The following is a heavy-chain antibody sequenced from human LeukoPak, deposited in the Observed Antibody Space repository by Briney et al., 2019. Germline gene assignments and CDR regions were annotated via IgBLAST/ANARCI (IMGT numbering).Heavy chain of an antibody. V-gene: IGHV3-23*01. CDR1: GFTFSSYA. D-gene: IGHD4-17*01. CDR2: ISVSGATT. J-gene: IGHJ6*02. CDR3: ANLYGDSSNGLDV. Sequence: GGSLRLSCAASGFTFSSYAMTWVRQAPGKGLEWASAISVSGATTYYVDSVKGRFTISGDNSKSTLYLQMNSLRAEDTAVYYCANLYGDSSNGLDVWGQGTTVTVSS.